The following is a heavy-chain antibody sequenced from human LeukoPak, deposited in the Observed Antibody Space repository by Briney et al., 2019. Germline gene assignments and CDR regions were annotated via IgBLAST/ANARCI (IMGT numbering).Heavy chain of an antibody. J-gene: IGHJ4*02. CDR1: GGSFSGYY. V-gene: IGHV4-34*01. D-gene: IGHD1-26*01. CDR2: INHSGST. Sequence: PSETLSLTCAVYGGSFSGYYWSWIRQPPGKGLEWIGEINHSGSTNYNPFLKSRVTISVDTSKNQFSLKLSSVTAADTAVYYCARGRVSAYSGSYGYWGQGTLVTVSS. CDR3: ARGRVSAYSGSYGY.